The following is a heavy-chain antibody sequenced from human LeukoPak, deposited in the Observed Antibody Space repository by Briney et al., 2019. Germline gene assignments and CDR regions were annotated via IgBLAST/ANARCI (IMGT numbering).Heavy chain of an antibody. Sequence: GGSLRLSCAPSGFTFSSYEMNWVRQAPGKGLEWVSYISSSGSTICYADSVKGRFTISRDSAKNSLYLQMNSLRAEDTAVYYCARATNWGYAFDIWGQGTVVTVSS. J-gene: IGHJ3*02. CDR1: GFTFSSYE. D-gene: IGHD7-27*01. CDR3: ARATNWGYAFDI. V-gene: IGHV3-48*03. CDR2: ISSSGSTI.